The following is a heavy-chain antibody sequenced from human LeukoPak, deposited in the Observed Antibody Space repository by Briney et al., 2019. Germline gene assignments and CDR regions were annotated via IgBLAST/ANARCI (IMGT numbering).Heavy chain of an antibody. CDR2: IGSSSTI. D-gene: IGHD6-6*01. CDR1: GFTFSSYS. Sequence: QPGGSLRLSCAASGFTFSSYSMNWVRQAPGKGLEWVSYIGSSSTIYYADSVKGRFTISRDNAKNSLYLQMNSLRAEDTAVYYCARAASSSDCYWFDPWGQGTLVTVSS. V-gene: IGHV3-48*04. J-gene: IGHJ5*02. CDR3: ARAASSSDCYWFDP.